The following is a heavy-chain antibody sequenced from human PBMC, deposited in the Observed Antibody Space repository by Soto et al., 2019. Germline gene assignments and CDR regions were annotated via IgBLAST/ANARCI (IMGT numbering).Heavy chain of an antibody. V-gene: IGHV1-69*06. CDR2: IIPIFGTA. D-gene: IGHD1-26*01. CDR1: GGTFSSYA. J-gene: IGHJ6*02. CDR3: AKDARWLLETYCMDV. Sequence: SVKVSCKDSGGTFSSYAISWVRQAPGQGLEWMGGIIPIFGTANYAQKFQGRVTITADKSTSTAYMELSSLRSEDTAVYYCAKDARWLLETYCMDVWGQGTTVTVSS.